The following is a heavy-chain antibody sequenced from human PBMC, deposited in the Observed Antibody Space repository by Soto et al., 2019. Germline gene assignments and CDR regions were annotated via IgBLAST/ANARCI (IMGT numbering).Heavy chain of an antibody. D-gene: IGHD2-2*01. CDR3: ARDCSSTSCHHALYYYMDV. CDR1: GFTYSSYS. Sequence: EVQLVESGGGLVKPGGSLRLSCAASGFTYSSYSMNWVRQAPGKGLEWVSSISSSSSYIYYADSVKGRFTISRDNAKNSLYLQMNSLRAEDTAVYYCARDCSSTSCHHALYYYMDVWGKGTTVTVSS. CDR2: ISSSSSYI. J-gene: IGHJ6*03. V-gene: IGHV3-21*01.